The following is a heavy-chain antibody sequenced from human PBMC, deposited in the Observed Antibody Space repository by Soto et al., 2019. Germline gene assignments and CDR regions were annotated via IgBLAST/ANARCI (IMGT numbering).Heavy chain of an antibody. CDR1: GGSISSSSYY. Sequence: SETLSLTCTVSGGSISSSSYYWGWIRQPPGKGLEWIGSIYYSGSTYYNPSLKSRVTISVDTSKNQFSLKLSSVTAADTAVYYCARTVYYDILTGYYTGLFDYWGQGTLVTVSS. J-gene: IGHJ4*02. V-gene: IGHV4-39*01. CDR3: ARTVYYDILTGYYTGLFDY. D-gene: IGHD3-9*01. CDR2: IYYSGST.